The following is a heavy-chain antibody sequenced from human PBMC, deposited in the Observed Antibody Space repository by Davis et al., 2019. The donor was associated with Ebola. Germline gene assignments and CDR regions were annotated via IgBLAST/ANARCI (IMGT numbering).Heavy chain of an antibody. CDR3: TRHINWAFDY. Sequence: SRAASGFTLSSYWMSWVRQAPGKGLQWVANIKQDGSAKPYVGSVKGRFTISRDNTKNSLYLQMDSLRAEDTAVYYCTRHINWAFDYWGQGTLVTVSA. V-gene: IGHV3-7*01. J-gene: IGHJ4*02. D-gene: IGHD1-1*01. CDR1: GFTLSSYW. CDR2: IKQDGSAK.